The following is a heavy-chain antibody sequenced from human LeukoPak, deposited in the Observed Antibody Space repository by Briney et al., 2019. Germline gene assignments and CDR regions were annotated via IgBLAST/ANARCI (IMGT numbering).Heavy chain of an antibody. D-gene: IGHD3-22*01. J-gene: IGHJ3*02. Sequence: KSGESLKISCKGSGYSFTNYWIGWVRQMPAKGQGWMGIIYPVDSDTRYRPSFQGQVIISADKSVSTAYLQWGSLKASDTAMYYCARPGNMYYYDSSGYYHDAFDIWGQGTMVTVSS. CDR3: ARPGNMYYYDSSGYYHDAFDI. CDR2: IYPVDSDT. V-gene: IGHV5-51*01. CDR1: GYSFTNYW.